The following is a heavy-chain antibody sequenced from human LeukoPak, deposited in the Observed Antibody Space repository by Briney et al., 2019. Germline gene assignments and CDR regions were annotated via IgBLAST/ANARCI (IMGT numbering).Heavy chain of an antibody. Sequence: GGSLRLSCAAPGFTFSSYAMHWVRQAPGKGLEWVAVISYDGSNKYYADSVKGRFTISRDNSKNTLYLQMNSLRAEDTAVYYCARDISSGWFDYWGQGTLVTVSS. CDR3: ARDISSGWFDY. J-gene: IGHJ4*02. V-gene: IGHV3-30-3*01. D-gene: IGHD6-19*01. CDR2: ISYDGSNK. CDR1: GFTFSSYA.